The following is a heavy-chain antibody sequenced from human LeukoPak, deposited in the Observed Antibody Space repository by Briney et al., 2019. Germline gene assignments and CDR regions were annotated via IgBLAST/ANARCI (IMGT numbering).Heavy chain of an antibody. V-gene: IGHV3-23*01. CDR1: GFTFSSYA. J-gene: IGHJ3*02. Sequence: GSLRLSCAASGFTFSSYAMSWVRQAPGKGLEWVSAISGSGGSTYYADSVKGRFTISRDNSKNTLYVQMKSLRAEDTAVYYCAKLRSNYINYDAFDIWGQGTMVTVSS. CDR2: ISGSGGST. D-gene: IGHD4-11*01. CDR3: AKLRSNYINYDAFDI.